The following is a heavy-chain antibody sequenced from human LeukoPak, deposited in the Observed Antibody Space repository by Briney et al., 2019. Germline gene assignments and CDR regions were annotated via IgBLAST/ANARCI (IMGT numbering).Heavy chain of an antibody. V-gene: IGHV1-58*02. CDR1: GFTFTSSA. J-gene: IGHJ3*02. D-gene: IGHD3-22*01. Sequence: SVKVSCKASGFTFTSSAMQWVRQSRGQRLEWIGWIVVGSGNTNYAQKFQERVTITRDMSTSTAYMELSSLRSEDTAVYYCAADHYDSSGSHDAFDIWSQGTMVTVSS. CDR3: AADHYDSSGSHDAFDI. CDR2: IVVGSGNT.